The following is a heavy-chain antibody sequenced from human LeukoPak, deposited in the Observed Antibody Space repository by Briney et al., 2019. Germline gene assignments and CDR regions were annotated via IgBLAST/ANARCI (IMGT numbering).Heavy chain of an antibody. D-gene: IGHD6-19*01. CDR2: LYAGGDT. Sequence: GGSLRLSCAASGFTVRSFYMSWVRQAPGKGLEWVSVLYAGGDTYYADSVKGRFIISRDNSKNTLYLQMNSLRAEDTAIYYCARANTGYNSAWGRDFDYWGQGSLVTVSS. CDR1: GFTVRSFY. CDR3: ARANTGYNSAWGRDFDY. J-gene: IGHJ4*02. V-gene: IGHV3-66*01.